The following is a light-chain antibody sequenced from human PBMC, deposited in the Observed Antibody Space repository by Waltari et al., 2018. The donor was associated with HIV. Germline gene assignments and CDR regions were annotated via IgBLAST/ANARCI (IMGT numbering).Light chain of an antibody. CDR1: QNISSY. CDR2: AAS. V-gene: IGKV1-39*01. CDR3: QQTYTTPPT. Sequence: DIQMTQSPSSLSASVGDRVTIPCRARQNISSYLNWYQQKPGKGPNLLIYAASSLQSGAPSRFSGSGSGTNFTLTISSLQPEDFATYYCQQTYTTPPTFGGGSRVEIK. J-gene: IGKJ4*01.